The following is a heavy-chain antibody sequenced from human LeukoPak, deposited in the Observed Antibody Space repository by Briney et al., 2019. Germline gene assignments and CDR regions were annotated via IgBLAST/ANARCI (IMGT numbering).Heavy chain of an antibody. CDR1: GGSISSGAYY. Sequence: PSQTLSLTCTVSGGSISSGAYYWSWIRQHPGKGLEWIGYIHYSGTTYYNPSLKSRVTISVDTSKNQFSLKLSSVTAADTAVYYCARDLSTYYYGSGSSPLFDPWGQGTLVTVSS. J-gene: IGHJ5*02. CDR3: ARDLSTYYYGSGSSPLFDP. CDR2: IHYSGTT. D-gene: IGHD3-10*01. V-gene: IGHV4-31*03.